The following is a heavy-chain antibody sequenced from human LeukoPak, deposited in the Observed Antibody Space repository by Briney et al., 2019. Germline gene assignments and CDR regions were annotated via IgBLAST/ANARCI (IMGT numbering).Heavy chain of an antibody. CDR3: ARVGADCSDGNCY. J-gene: IGHJ4*02. CDR1: GYTFTTFG. Sequence: ASVKVSCKASGYTFTTFGITWVRQAPGQGLEWMGWISTYNGNTNYAQNLQGRVTMTTDTSKSTAYMELRSLTSDDTAVYYCARVGADCSDGNCYWGQGTLVTVSS. V-gene: IGHV1-18*01. CDR2: ISTYNGNT. D-gene: IGHD2-15*01.